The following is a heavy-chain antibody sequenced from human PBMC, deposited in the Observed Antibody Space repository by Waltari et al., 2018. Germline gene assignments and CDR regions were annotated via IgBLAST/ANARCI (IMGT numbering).Heavy chain of an antibody. V-gene: IGHV4-34*01. CDR2: INHSGST. J-gene: IGHJ6*02. D-gene: IGHD6-13*01. Sequence: PSETLSLTCAVYGGSFSGYYWSWIRQPPGKGLEWIGEINHSGSTNYNPSLKSRVTISVDTSKNQFSLKLSSVTAADTAVYYCATTLYSSSWHGDYYYGMDVWGQGTTVTVSS. CDR1: GGSFSGYY. CDR3: ATTLYSSSWHGDYYYGMDV.